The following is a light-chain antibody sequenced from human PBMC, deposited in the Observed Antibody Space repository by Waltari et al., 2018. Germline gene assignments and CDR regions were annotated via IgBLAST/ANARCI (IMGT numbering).Light chain of an antibody. CDR2: GNN. V-gene: IGLV1-40*01. J-gene: IGLJ3*02. CDR1: SANMGAGFA. Sequence: QSVLPQPPAVSGASGQRVPISCTGRSANMGAGFAVHWYQQLTGTAPKLLSYGNNNRPSGVPDRFAGSKSGTSASLAITGLQAEDEADYYCQSYGSDWVFGGGTKLTVL. CDR3: QSYGSDWV.